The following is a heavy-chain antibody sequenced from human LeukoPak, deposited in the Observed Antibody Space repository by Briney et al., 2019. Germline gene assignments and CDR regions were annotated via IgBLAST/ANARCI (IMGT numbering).Heavy chain of an antibody. J-gene: IGHJ3*02. Sequence: PGGSLRLSCAASGFTFSNYWIHWVRQAPGKGLVWVSRIDNAGSITTYADSVKGRFTISRDNAENTLYLQMNSLRAEDTAVYYCARAMAEDDAFDIWGQGTMVTVSS. D-gene: IGHD5-24*01. CDR3: ARAMAEDDAFDI. V-gene: IGHV3-74*03. CDR1: GFTFSNYW. CDR2: IDNAGSIT.